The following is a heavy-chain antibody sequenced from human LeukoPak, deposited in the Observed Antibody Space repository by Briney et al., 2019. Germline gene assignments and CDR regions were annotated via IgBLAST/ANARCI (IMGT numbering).Heavy chain of an antibody. D-gene: IGHD1-26*01. CDR3: AKGIRGSYYYFDF. Sequence: PGGSLRLSCAASGFTFSSYAMSWVRQAPAKGLEWVSTISGSGDSTYYADSVKGRFTISRDISKNTLYLQMNSLRAEDTAVYYCAKGIRGSYYYFDFWGQGTLVTVSS. CDR2: ISGSGDST. V-gene: IGHV3-23*01. CDR1: GFTFSSYA. J-gene: IGHJ4*02.